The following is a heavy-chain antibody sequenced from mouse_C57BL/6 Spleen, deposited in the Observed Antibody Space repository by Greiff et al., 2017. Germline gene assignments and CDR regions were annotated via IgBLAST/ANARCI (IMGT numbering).Heavy chain of an antibody. J-gene: IGHJ2*01. CDR1: GYTFTSYW. CDR3: ARYPVDDY. CDR2: IDPSDSYT. V-gene: IGHV1-50*01. D-gene: IGHD1-1*01. Sequence: QVQLQQPGAELVKPGASVKLSCKASGYTFTSYWMQWVKQRPGQGLEWIGEIDPSDSYTNYNQKFKGKATLTVDTSSSTAYMQLSSLTSEDSADYYCARYPVDDYWGQGTTLTVSS.